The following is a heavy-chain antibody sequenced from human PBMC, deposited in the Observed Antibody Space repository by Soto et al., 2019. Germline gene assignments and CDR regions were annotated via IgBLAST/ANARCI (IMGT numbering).Heavy chain of an antibody. J-gene: IGHJ3*02. Sequence: GGSLRLSCAASGFTFSSYALSWVRQAPGKGLEWVSGFSASDGGTQYADSVKGRFTISRDNSKNTLFLEMNSLTAEDTAVYYCAKSRVAAAGTGAFDTWGQGTMVTVSS. D-gene: IGHD6-13*01. CDR2: FSASDGGT. CDR1: GFTFSSYA. CDR3: AKSRVAAAGTGAFDT. V-gene: IGHV3-23*01.